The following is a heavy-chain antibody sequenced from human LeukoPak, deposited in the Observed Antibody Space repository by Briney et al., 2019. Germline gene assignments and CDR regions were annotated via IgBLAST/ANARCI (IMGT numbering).Heavy chain of an antibody. Sequence: GGSLRLSCAASGFTFDDYGMSWVRQAPGKGLEWVSGINWNGGSTGYADSVKGRFTISRDNAKDSLYLQMNSLRAEDTALYYCARRRRGITMVRGVPSSEKIYYYYYMDVWGKGTTVTVSS. CDR2: INWNGGST. V-gene: IGHV3-20*04. D-gene: IGHD3-10*01. CDR1: GFTFDDYG. J-gene: IGHJ6*03. CDR3: ARRRRGITMVRGVPSSEKIYYYYYMDV.